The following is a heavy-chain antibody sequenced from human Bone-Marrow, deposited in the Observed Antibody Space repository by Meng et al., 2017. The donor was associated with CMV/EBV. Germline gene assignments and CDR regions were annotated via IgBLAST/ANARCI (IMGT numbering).Heavy chain of an antibody. CDR3: ARGDCSSTSCYGGEYYGMDV. V-gene: IGHV3-48*04. CDR2: ISSSSSTI. CDR1: GFTFSSYS. D-gene: IGHD2-2*01. J-gene: IGHJ6*02. Sequence: GGSLRLSCAASGFTFSSYSMNWVRQAPGKGLEWVSYISSSSSTIYYADSVKGRFTISRDNAKNSLYLQMNSLRAEDTAVYYCARGDCSSTSCYGGEYYGMDVWGQGTTVTVSS.